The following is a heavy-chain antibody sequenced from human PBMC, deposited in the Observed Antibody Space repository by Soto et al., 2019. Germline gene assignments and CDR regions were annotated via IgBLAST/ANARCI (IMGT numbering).Heavy chain of an antibody. D-gene: IGHD3-10*01. Sequence: ELQVLESGGGLVQPGGSLRLTCAASGFTLSEYGTSWVCQAPGKGLEWVSFVSGSGDSTYYTDSVKGRFTISRDSSKNTVCLQMSSLRAEDTALYYCATSNYGERDWGQGTLVTVSS. CDR3: ATSNYGERD. CDR2: VSGSGDST. CDR1: GFTLSEYG. V-gene: IGHV3-23*01. J-gene: IGHJ4*02.